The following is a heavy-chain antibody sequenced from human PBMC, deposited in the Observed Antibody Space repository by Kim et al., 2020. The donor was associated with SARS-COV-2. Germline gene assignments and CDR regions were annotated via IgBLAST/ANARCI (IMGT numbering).Heavy chain of an antibody. CDR2: ISGDGGST. J-gene: IGHJ6*02. CDR1: GFTFDDYA. D-gene: IGHD3-3*01. V-gene: IGHV3-43*02. Sequence: GGSLRLSCAASGFTFDDYAMHWVRHAPGKGLEWVSLISGDGGSTYYADSVKGRFTISRDNSKNSLYLQMNSLRTEDTALYYCAKDSTGAVYYDFWSGHNGMDVWGQGTTVTVSS. CDR3: AKDSTGAVYYDFWSGHNGMDV.